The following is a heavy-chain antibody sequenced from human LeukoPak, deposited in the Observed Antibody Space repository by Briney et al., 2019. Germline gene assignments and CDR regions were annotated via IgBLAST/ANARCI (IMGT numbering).Heavy chain of an antibody. Sequence: PSETLSLTCTVSGGSVSSGSYYWSWIRQPPGKGLEWIGYNYYSGSTNYNPSLKSRVTISVDTSKNQFSLKLSSVTAADTAVYYCAREGPQLGLDYWGQGTLVTVSS. CDR2: NYYSGST. V-gene: IGHV4-61*01. CDR3: AREGPQLGLDY. D-gene: IGHD1-1*01. J-gene: IGHJ4*02. CDR1: GGSVSSGSYY.